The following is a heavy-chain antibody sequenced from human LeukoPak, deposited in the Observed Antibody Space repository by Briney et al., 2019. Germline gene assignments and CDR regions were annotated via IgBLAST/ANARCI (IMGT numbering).Heavy chain of an antibody. CDR3: ARDRGTMVQGVNPLDY. CDR1: GFTFSRYG. Sequence: GGSLRLSCAASGFTFSRYGMHWVRQAPGKGLEWVAVIWYDGSNKYYADSVKGRFTISRDNSKNTLYLQMNSLRAEDTAVYYCARDRGTMVQGVNPLDYWGQGTLVTVSS. CDR2: IWYDGSNK. D-gene: IGHD3-10*01. V-gene: IGHV3-33*01. J-gene: IGHJ4*02.